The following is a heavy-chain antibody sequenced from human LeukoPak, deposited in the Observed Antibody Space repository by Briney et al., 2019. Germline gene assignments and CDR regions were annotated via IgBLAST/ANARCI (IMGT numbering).Heavy chain of an antibody. CDR1: GYTFTGYY. J-gene: IGHJ4*02. Sequence: ASVNVSCKASGYTFTGYYMHWVRQAPGQGLEWMGWINPNSGGTNYAQKFQGRVTMTRDTSISTAYMELSRLRSDDTSVYYCARAFSSGWSNRGRGFDYWGQGTLVTVSS. CDR2: INPNSGGT. V-gene: IGHV1-2*02. D-gene: IGHD6-19*01. CDR3: ARAFSSGWSNRGRGFDY.